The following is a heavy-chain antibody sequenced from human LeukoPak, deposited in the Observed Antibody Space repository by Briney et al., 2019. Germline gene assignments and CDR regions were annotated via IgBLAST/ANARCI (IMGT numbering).Heavy chain of an antibody. J-gene: IGHJ4*02. CDR2: IVAIVSIA. CDR1: LGTFRSYV. Sequence: APVTVSRKASLGTFRSYVFSSVRPATGQGLAWMGRIVAIVSIANYAQKFQCRVTIPADKSTSAAYMGLSSLRSEDTAVYYCAGSYENSSSWYSSFDYCGQGTLGTVSS. D-gene: IGHD6-13*01. CDR3: AGSYENSSSWYSSFDY. V-gene: IGHV1-69*10.